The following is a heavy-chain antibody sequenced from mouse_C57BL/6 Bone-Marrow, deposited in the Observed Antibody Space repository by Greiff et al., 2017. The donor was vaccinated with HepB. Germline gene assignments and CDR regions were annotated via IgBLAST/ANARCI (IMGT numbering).Heavy chain of an antibody. J-gene: IGHJ3*01. CDR3: TPPTIVTTDAY. D-gene: IGHD2-5*01. CDR1: GFNIKDDY. V-gene: IGHV14-4*01. CDR2: IDPENGDT. Sequence: VQLQQSGAELVRPGASVKLSCTASGFNIKDDYMHWVKQRPEQGLEWIGWIDPENGDTEYASKFQGKATITADTSSNTAYLQLSSLTSEDTAVYYCTPPTIVTTDAYWGRGTLVTVSA.